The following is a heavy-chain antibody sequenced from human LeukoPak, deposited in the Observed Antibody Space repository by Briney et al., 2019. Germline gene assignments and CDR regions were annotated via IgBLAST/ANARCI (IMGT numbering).Heavy chain of an antibody. V-gene: IGHV5-51*01. CDR3: ARNRGDNTFDY. J-gene: IGHJ4*02. D-gene: IGHD3-10*01. CDR2: IYPGESDT. CDR1: GYSFSSYW. Sequence: GESLKISCKGSGYSFSSYWNRGVRQMPGKGLEWMGFIYPGESDTRYSPSFQGQVTISADKSISTAYLQWRSLKASDTAMYYCARNRGDNTFDYWGQGILVTVSS.